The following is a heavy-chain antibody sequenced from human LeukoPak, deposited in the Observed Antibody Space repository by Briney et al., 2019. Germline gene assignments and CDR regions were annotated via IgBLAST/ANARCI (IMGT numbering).Heavy chain of an antibody. CDR3: ARGQWWELQVY. V-gene: IGHV1-8*01. CDR1: GYTFTSYD. J-gene: IGHJ4*02. CDR2: MNPNSGNT. Sequence: ASVKVSCKASGYTFTSYDINWVRQATGQGLEWMGWMNPNSGNTGYAQKLQGRVTMTRNTSISTAYMEPSSLRSEDTAVYYCARGQWWELQVYWGQGTLVTVSS. D-gene: IGHD1-26*01.